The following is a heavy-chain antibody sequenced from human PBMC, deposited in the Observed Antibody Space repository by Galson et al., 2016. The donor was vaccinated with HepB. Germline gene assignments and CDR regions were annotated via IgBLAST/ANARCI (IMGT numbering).Heavy chain of an antibody. V-gene: IGHV1-8*01. CDR3: VLVRGDLYYYGMDV. CDR1: GYTFTNYD. Sequence: SVKVSCKASGYTFTNYDINWVRQAAGRGLEWMGWVVANSGDTGYARKFQGRVTMTRDTSISTAYMELSGLTSDDTAVYFCVLVRGDLYYYGMDVWGQGTTVTVSS. D-gene: IGHD3-10*02. CDR2: VVANSGDT. J-gene: IGHJ6*01.